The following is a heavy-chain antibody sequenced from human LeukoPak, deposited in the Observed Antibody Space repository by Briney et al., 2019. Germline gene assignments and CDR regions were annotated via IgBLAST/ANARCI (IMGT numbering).Heavy chain of an antibody. CDR1: GFTFSSYS. CDR2: IYIDGTT. D-gene: IGHD6-13*01. V-gene: IGHV3-53*01. Sequence: PGGSLRLSRAASGFTFSSYSMNWVRQAPGKGLEWISVIYIDGTTYYADSVKGRFTISRDQANNTLYLQMNTLRDEDTAVYYCARGPRYSFYWGQGTLVSVSS. J-gene: IGHJ4*02. CDR3: ARGPRYSFY.